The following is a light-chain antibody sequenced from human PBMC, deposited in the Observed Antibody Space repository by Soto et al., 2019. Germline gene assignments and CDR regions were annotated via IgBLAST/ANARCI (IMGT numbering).Light chain of an antibody. CDR2: GAS. J-gene: IGKJ1*01. Sequence: EIVLTQSPGTLSLSPGERATLSCRASQSVSNRYLAWYQQKPGQAPRLLISGASNRATGIPDRFSGSGSGTDFTLTISRLEPEDFAVYFCQQYGSSPRTFGQGTKVDIK. V-gene: IGKV3-20*01. CDR1: QSVSNRY. CDR3: QQYGSSPRT.